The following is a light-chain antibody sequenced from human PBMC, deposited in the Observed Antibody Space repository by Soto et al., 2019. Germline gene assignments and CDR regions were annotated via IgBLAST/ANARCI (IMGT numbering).Light chain of an antibody. CDR1: SRDVGGYNY. CDR2: EVT. J-gene: IGLJ2*01. CDR3: ASYAGNNNFVV. V-gene: IGLV2-8*01. Sequence: QSALTQPPSASGSPGQSVTISCTGTSRDVGGYNYVSWYQQHPGKAPKLVMYEVTERPSGVPERFSGSKSDNTASLTVSGLQDEDEAEYYCASYAGNNNFVVFGGGTKLTVL.